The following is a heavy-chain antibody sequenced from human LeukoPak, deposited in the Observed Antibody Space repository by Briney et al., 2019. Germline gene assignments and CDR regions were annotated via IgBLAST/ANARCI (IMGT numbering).Heavy chain of an antibody. Sequence: GGSLRLSCAASGFTFSSYLMYWVRQAPGKGLVCVSRINSDGSSTSYADSVKGRFTISRDNAKNTLYLQMNSLRAEDTAVYYCARVDGGTYGNDAFDIWGQGTMVTVSS. V-gene: IGHV3-74*01. CDR2: INSDGSST. CDR1: GFTFSSYL. D-gene: IGHD1-26*01. CDR3: ARVDGGTYGNDAFDI. J-gene: IGHJ3*02.